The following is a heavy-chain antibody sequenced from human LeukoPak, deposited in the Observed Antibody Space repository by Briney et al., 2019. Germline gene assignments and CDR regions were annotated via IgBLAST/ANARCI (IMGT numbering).Heavy chain of an antibody. V-gene: IGHV3-48*03. CDR2: ISSSGGTE. CDR1: GFIFSSYE. D-gene: IGHD2-2*01. Sequence: SLRLSCSASGFIFSSYEMNWVRQAPGKGLEWLSYISSSGGTEDYADSVRGRFSISRDNAKNSLYLQMNSLSGEDTAVYYCARAQPSDYWGQGILVTVSS. J-gene: IGHJ4*02. CDR3: ARAQPSDY.